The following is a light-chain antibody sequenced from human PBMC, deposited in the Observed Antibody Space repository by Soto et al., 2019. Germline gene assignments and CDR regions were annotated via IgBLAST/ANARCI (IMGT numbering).Light chain of an antibody. V-gene: IGLV2-14*03. CDR2: DVS. Sequence: QSALTQPASVSGSPGQSITISCTGTSSDIGGYNYVSWYQQHPGKAPQLMISDVSNRPSGVSNRFSGSKSGNTASLTISGLQAEDEADYYCSSYTSSSTYVVFGGGTKVTVL. CDR1: SSDIGGYNY. J-gene: IGLJ2*01. CDR3: SSYTSSSTYVV.